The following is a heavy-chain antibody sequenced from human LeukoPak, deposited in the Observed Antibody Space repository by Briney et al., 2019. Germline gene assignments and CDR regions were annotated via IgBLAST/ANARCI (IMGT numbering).Heavy chain of an antibody. CDR2: IYHSGST. V-gene: IGHV4-4*02. Sequence: SGTLSLTCAVSGGSISSSNWWSWVRQPPGKGLEWIGEIYHSGSTNYNPSLKSRVTISVDKSKNQFSLKLSSVTAADTAVYYCARESRGYSYQGFDPWGQGTLVTVSS. CDR1: GGSISSSNW. J-gene: IGHJ5*02. CDR3: ARESRGYSYQGFDP. D-gene: IGHD5-18*01.